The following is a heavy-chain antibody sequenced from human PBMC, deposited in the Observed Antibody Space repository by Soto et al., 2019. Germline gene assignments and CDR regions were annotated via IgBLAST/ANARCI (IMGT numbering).Heavy chain of an antibody. CDR2: ISGGGDDP. CDR3: ARKVPGSTSRPDYWYFDL. J-gene: IGHJ2*01. CDR1: GFTFINYA. D-gene: IGHD3-10*01. Sequence: VQLLESGGGLVQPGGSLRLSCAGSGFTFINYAMNWVRQAPGKGLEWVSTISGGGDDPFFADSVRGRFTISRDNSKNTVTLQMNNLGVDDTAVYFCARKVPGSTSRPDYWYFDLWGRGTLVTVSS. V-gene: IGHV3-23*01.